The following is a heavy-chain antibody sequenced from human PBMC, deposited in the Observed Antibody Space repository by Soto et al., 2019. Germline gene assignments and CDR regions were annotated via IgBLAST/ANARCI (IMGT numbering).Heavy chain of an antibody. Sequence: ASVKVSCKASGYTFTSYAMHWVRQAPGQRLEWMGWINAGNGNTKYSQKFQGRVTITRDTSASTAYMELSSLRSEDTAVYYCARPLAPRTYYYDSSGYYYLPDYWGQGTLVTVSS. CDR2: INAGNGNT. J-gene: IGHJ4*02. D-gene: IGHD3-22*01. CDR3: ARPLAPRTYYYDSSGYYYLPDY. V-gene: IGHV1-3*01. CDR1: GYTFTSYA.